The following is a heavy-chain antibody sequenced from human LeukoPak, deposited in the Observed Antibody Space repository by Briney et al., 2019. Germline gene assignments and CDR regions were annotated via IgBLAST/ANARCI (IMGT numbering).Heavy chain of an antibody. V-gene: IGHV1-69*13. CDR1: RGTFSSYA. Sequence: SVKVSCKASRGTFSSYAISWVRQAPGQGLEWMGGIIPIFGTANYAQKFQGRVTITADESPSTAYMELSSLRSEDTAVYYCAAYKEYCSSTSCYTDKDYWGQGTLVTVSS. CDR2: IIPIFGTA. CDR3: AAYKEYCSSTSCYTDKDY. D-gene: IGHD2-2*02. J-gene: IGHJ4*02.